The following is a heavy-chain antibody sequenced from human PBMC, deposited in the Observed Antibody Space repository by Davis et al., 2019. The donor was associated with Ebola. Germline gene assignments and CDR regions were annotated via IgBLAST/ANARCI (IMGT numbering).Heavy chain of an antibody. CDR2: ISSSSSTI. CDR3: ACYWNGMDV. Sequence: GGSLRPSCAAPGFTFSSYSMNWVRQAPGKGLEWLSYISSSSSTIYYADSVKGRFTISRDNAKNSLYLQMNSLRDEDTAVYYCACYWNGMDVWGKGTTVTVSS. D-gene: IGHD2-15*01. CDR1: GFTFSSYS. J-gene: IGHJ6*04. V-gene: IGHV3-48*02.